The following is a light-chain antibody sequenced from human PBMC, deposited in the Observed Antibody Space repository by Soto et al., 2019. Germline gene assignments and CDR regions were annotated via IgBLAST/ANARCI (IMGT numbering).Light chain of an antibody. CDR1: NSDIGTSP. Sequence: QSVLTQPPSASGTPGQRVTISCSGSNSDIGTSPVNWYQQLPGTAPKLIIYSNNQRPSGVPDRFSGSKSGTSASLAISGLQSEDEADYYCAAWDDSLNNYVFGIGTKLTVL. CDR3: AAWDDSLNNYV. V-gene: IGLV1-44*01. J-gene: IGLJ1*01. CDR2: SNN.